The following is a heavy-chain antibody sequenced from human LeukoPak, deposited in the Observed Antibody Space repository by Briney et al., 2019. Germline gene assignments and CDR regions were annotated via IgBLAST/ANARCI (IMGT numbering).Heavy chain of an antibody. V-gene: IGHV4-31*03. CDR1: GGSISSGGYY. J-gene: IGHJ5*02. CDR3: ARDLRTVTTNWFDP. Sequence: SETLSLTCTVSGGSISSGGYYWSWIRQHPGKGLGWIGYIYYSGSTCYNPSLKSRVTISVDTSKNQFSLKLSSVTAADTAVYYCARDLRTVTTNWFDPWGQGTLVTVSS. D-gene: IGHD4-11*01. CDR2: IYYSGST.